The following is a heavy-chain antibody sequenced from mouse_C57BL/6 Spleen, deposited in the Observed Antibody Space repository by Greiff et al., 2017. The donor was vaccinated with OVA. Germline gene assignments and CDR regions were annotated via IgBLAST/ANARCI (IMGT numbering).Heavy chain of an antibody. Sequence: QVQLQQSGPGLVQPSQSLSITCTVSGFSLTSYGVHWVRQSPGKGLEWLGVIWSGGSTDYNAAFISRLSISKDNSKSQVFFKMNSLQADDTAIDYCARSYDYDGGTWFAYWGQGTLVTVSA. D-gene: IGHD2-4*01. V-gene: IGHV2-2*01. CDR2: IWSGGST. CDR1: GFSLTSYG. CDR3: ARSYDYDGGTWFAY. J-gene: IGHJ3*01.